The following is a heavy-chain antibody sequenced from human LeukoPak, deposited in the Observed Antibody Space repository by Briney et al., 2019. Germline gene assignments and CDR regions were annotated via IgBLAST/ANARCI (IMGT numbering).Heavy chain of an antibody. J-gene: IGHJ4*02. CDR2: IIPIFGTA. CDR3: ARVKDHRGIAVAGSDY. Sequence: SVKVSCKASGYTFSSYAISWVRQAPGQGLEWMGGIIPIFGTANYAQKFQGRVTITADESTSTAYMELSSLRTEDTAVYYCARVKDHRGIAVAGSDYWGQGTLVTVSS. CDR1: GYTFSSYA. D-gene: IGHD6-13*01. V-gene: IGHV1-69*13.